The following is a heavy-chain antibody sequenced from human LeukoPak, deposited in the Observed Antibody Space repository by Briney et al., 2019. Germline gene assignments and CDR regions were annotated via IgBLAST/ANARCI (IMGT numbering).Heavy chain of an antibody. V-gene: IGHV3-23*01. D-gene: IGHD4-17*01. CDR2: ITGSGYT. Sequence: GGSLRLSCAASGFTFSSYAINWVRQAPGKGLEWVSSITGSGYTRNAESVKGRFTISGDNSVDTLHLQMSSLSAEDTAIYYCGRDPNGDYVGAFDFWGQGTMVTVSS. CDR1: GFTFSSYA. CDR3: GRDPNGDYVGAFDF. J-gene: IGHJ3*01.